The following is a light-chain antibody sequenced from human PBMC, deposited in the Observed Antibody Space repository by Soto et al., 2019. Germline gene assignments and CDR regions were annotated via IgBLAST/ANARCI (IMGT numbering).Light chain of an antibody. CDR3: QQYDSYRT. CDR1: QSISTW. V-gene: IGKV1-5*03. J-gene: IGKJ1*01. Sequence: DIRMTQSPSTLSASVGDRVTITCRASQSISTWLAWYQQKPGKAPKLLIYEASSLESGVSSRFSGSGSGTEFTLTITSLQPDDFATYCCQQYDSYRTFGPGTKVDIK. CDR2: EAS.